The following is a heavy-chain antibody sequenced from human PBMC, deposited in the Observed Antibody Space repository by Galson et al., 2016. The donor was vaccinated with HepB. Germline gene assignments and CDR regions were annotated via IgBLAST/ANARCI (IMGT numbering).Heavy chain of an antibody. CDR1: GFTFSSYA. CDR3: AKDVYYDLWSGYRADAFDF. CDR2: ISGSGGST. Sequence: SLRLSCAASGFTFSSYAMSWVRQAPGKGLEWVSNISGSGGSTYYADSVKGRFTISRDNSKNILYLQMNSLRGEDTAVYYCAKDVYYDLWSGYRADAFDFWRQGTMVTVSS. J-gene: IGHJ3*01. V-gene: IGHV3-23*01. D-gene: IGHD3-3*01.